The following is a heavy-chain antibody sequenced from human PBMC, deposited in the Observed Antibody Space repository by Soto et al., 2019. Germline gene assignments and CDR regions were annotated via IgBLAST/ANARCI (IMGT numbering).Heavy chain of an antibody. D-gene: IGHD2-8*02. J-gene: IGHJ4*02. CDR2: IFYSGST. Sequence: SETLSLTCTVSGCTISSSSYYWGWIRQPPGKGLEWIGSIFYSGSTYYNPSLKSRVTISVDTSKNQFSLKLSSVTAADTAVYYCARDKITGLFDYWGQGTLVTVPQ. CDR3: ARDKITGLFDY. V-gene: IGHV4-39*02. CDR1: GCTISSSSYY.